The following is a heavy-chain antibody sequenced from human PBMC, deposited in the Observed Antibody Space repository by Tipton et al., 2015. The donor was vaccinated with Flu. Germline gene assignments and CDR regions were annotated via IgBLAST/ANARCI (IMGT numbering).Heavy chain of an antibody. CDR1: GGSFSGYY. CDR3: ARGGGDGSGYYIDY. J-gene: IGHJ4*02. Sequence: TLSLTCAVYGGSFSGYYWSWIRQPPGKGLEWIGEINHSGSTNYNPSLKSRVTISVDTSKNQFSLKLSSVTAADTAVYYCARGGGDGSGYYIDYWGQGTLVTVSS. D-gene: IGHD3-22*01. V-gene: IGHV4-34*01. CDR2: INHSGST.